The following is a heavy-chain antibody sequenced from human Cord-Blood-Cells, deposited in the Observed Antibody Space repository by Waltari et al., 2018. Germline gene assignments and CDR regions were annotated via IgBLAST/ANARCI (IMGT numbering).Heavy chain of an antibody. J-gene: IGHJ4*02. Sequence: QVQLQESGPGLVKPSETLSLTCAVSGYSISSGYYGGWIRQPPGKGLEWIGSIYHGGCTYYNPSLKSRSTISVDTSKNQFSLKLSSVTAADTAVYYCATRETGDVDAFDYWGQGTLVTVSS. D-gene: IGHD7-27*01. CDR1: GYSISSGYY. CDR2: IYHGGCT. CDR3: ATRETGDVDAFDY. V-gene: IGHV4-38-2*01.